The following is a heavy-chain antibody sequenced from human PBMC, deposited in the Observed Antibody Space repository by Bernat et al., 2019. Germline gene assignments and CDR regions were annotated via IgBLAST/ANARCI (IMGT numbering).Heavy chain of an antibody. V-gene: IGHV3-30*03. Sequence: QVQLVESGGGVVQPGRSLRLSCAASGFTFSSYGMHWVRQAPGKGLEWVAVISYDGRNKYYADSVKGRFTISRDNSKNTLYLQMNSLRAEDTAVYYCARDPESYYFDYWGQGTLVTVSS. CDR2: ISYDGRNK. J-gene: IGHJ4*02. CDR3: ARDPESYYFDY. CDR1: GFTFSSYG. D-gene: IGHD3-16*02.